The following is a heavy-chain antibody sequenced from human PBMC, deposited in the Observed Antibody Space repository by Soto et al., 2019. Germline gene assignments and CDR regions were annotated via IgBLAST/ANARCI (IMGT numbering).Heavy chain of an antibody. CDR3: AGGDGYYYGSGSYYVGWFDP. D-gene: IGHD3-10*01. V-gene: IGHV4-59*01. Sequence: SETLSLTCTVSGGSISSYYWSWIRQPPGKGLEWIGYIYYSGSTNYNPSLKSRVTISVDTSKKQFSLKLGSVTAAETAGYYCAGGDGYYYGSGSYYVGWFDPWGQGTLVTVSS. CDR2: IYYSGST. J-gene: IGHJ5*02. CDR1: GGSISSYY.